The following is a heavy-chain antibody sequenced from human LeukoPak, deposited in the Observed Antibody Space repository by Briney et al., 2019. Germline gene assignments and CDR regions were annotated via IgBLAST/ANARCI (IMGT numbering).Heavy chain of an antibody. CDR1: GFTFSSYW. J-gene: IGHJ4*02. D-gene: IGHD1-26*01. V-gene: IGHV3-7*01. CDR3: ARAIVGATTCYFDY. Sequence: GGSLRLSCAASGFTFSSYWMSWVRQAPGKGLEWVANIKQDGSEKYYVDSVKGRFTISRDNAKYSLYLQMNSLRAEDTAVYYCARAIVGATTCYFDYWGQGTLVTVSS. CDR2: IKQDGSEK.